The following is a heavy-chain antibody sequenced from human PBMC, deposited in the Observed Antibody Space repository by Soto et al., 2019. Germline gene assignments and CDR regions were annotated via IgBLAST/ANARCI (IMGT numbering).Heavy chain of an antibody. D-gene: IGHD2-15*01. CDR2: ISYSGETK. J-gene: IGHJ4*02. CDR1: GFTFTKYS. Sequence: GGSLRLSCVTSGFTFTKYSMNWVRQAPGKGLEWVSYISYSGETKYYADSLKGRYAISRDDAKNSVYLQMNSLRDEDTAFYYCVRGVVVVVGSTAENFDHWGQGTLVTVPS. V-gene: IGHV3-48*02. CDR3: VRGVVVVVGSTAENFDH.